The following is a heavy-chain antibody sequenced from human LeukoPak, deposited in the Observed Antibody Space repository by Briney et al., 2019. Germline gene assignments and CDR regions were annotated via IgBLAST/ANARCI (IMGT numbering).Heavy chain of an antibody. CDR1: GGSISSYY. CDR3: ARRGRYYYYGMDV. Sequence: KPSETLSLTCTVSGGSISSYYWSWIRQPPGKGLEWIGYIYYSGSTNYNPSLKSRVTISVDTSKNQFSLKLSSVTAADTAVYYCARRGRYYYYGMDVWGQGTTVTV. V-gene: IGHV4-59*08. D-gene: IGHD1-14*01. J-gene: IGHJ6*02. CDR2: IYYSGST.